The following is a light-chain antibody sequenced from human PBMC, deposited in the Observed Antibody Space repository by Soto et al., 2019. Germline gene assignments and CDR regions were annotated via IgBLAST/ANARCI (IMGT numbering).Light chain of an antibody. CDR1: QNISSY. J-gene: IGKJ1*01. Sequence: DIQMTQSPSSLSASVGDRVTITCRASQNISSYLNWYQQKPGKALKLLIYGTSSLQSGVPSRFSGSGSGTDFTLTISSLQPEDFATYYCQQSYTTPRTFGQGTQVDI. CDR3: QQSYTTPRT. V-gene: IGKV1-39*01. CDR2: GTS.